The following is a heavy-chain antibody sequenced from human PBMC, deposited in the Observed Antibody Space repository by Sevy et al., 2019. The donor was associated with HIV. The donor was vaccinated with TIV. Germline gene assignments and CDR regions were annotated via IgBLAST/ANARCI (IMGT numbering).Heavy chain of an antibody. CDR3: AKDSKDSTHWFQH. Sequence: GGSLRLSCAASGFTFDDYAMHWVRQAPGKGLEWVSLISWDGGSTRYADSVKGRFTISRDNSKNSLFLQMNSLRTEDTALYYCAKDSKDSTHWFQHWGQGTLVTVSS. V-gene: IGHV3-43*01. CDR1: GFTFDDYA. D-gene: IGHD2-15*01. CDR2: ISWDGGST. J-gene: IGHJ1*01.